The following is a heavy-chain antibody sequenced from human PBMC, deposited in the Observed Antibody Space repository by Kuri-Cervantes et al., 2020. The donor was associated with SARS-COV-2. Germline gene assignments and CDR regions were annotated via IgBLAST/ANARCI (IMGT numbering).Heavy chain of an antibody. J-gene: IGHJ4*02. CDR3: ARGEAIGVEPAGIDY. Sequence: GESLKISCAASGFTLSNAWTSWVRQAPGKGLEWVGRIKSKTDGGTTDYAAPVKGRFTISRDNSKNTLYLRMGSLRAEDMAVYYCARGEAIGVEPAGIDYWGQGTLVTVSS. V-gene: IGHV3-15*01. D-gene: IGHD2-2*02. CDR2: IKSKTDGGTT. CDR1: GFTLSNAW.